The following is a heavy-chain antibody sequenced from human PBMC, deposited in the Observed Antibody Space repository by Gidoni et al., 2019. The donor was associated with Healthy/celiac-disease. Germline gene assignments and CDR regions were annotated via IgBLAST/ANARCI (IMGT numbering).Heavy chain of an antibody. Sequence: QVQLVPSGAEVNKPGSSVQVSSMASGGPSRSSAIRWVRQAHGQGLAWMGGIIPIFGTANYAQKCQGRVTITAEESTSTAYMERSSLRSEDTAVYYCARGSIGYCSSTSCRSFYYYYGRDVWGQGTTVTVS. J-gene: IGHJ6*02. CDR3: ARGSIGYCSSTSCRSFYYYYGRDV. CDR2: IIPIFGTA. V-gene: IGHV1-69*01. CDR1: GGPSRSSA. D-gene: IGHD2-2*01.